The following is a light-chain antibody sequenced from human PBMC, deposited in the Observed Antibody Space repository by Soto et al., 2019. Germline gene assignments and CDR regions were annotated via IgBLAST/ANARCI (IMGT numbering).Light chain of an antibody. CDR3: QQLNSYPYT. Sequence: DIQLTQSPSFLSASVGDRVTITCRASQGISSSLAWYQQNPGKAPKLLIYAASTLQSGVPSRFSGSGSGTEFTLTISSLQPEDFATYYCQQLNSYPYTFGQGTKLEIK. CDR2: AAS. CDR1: QGISSS. J-gene: IGKJ2*01. V-gene: IGKV1-9*01.